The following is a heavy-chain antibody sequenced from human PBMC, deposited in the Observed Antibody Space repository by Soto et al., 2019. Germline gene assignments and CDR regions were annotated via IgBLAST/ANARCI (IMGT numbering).Heavy chain of an antibody. CDR3: ARHAALRFSEWEIDY. Sequence: SETLSLTCTVSGGSISSSSYYWGWIRQPPGKGLEWIGSIYYSGSTYYNPSLKSRVTISVDTSKNQFSLKLSSVTAADTAVYYCARHAALRFSEWEIDYWGQGTLVTVSS. V-gene: IGHV4-39*01. D-gene: IGHD3-3*01. J-gene: IGHJ4*02. CDR2: IYYSGST. CDR1: GGSISSSSYY.